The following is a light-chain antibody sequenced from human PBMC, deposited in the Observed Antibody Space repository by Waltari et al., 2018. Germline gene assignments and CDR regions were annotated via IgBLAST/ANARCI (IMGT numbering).Light chain of an antibody. CDR2: EAS. J-gene: IGKJ1*01. CDR1: QNIGRY. Sequence: EIVLTQSPGTLSLSPGESATLSCRASQNIGRYLFGYQQKPGQAPRLLIYEASRRATGIPDRFSGSGSGTDFSLTISRLEPEDFAVYYCQNHERLPATFGQGTKVEIK. V-gene: IGKV3-20*01. CDR3: QNHERLPAT.